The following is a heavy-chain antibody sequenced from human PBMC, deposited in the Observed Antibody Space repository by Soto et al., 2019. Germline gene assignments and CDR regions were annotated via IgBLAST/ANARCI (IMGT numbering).Heavy chain of an antibody. D-gene: IGHD2-15*01. CDR1: GGSISSYY. V-gene: IGHV4-59*01. Sequence: SETLSLTCTVSGGSISSYYWSWIRQPPGKGLEWIGYIYYSGSTNYNPSLKSRFTISVDTSKNQFSLKLSSVTAADTAVYYCAKGRSDGYNEYFQHWGQGTLVTVSS. CDR2: IYYSGST. J-gene: IGHJ1*01. CDR3: AKGRSDGYNEYFQH.